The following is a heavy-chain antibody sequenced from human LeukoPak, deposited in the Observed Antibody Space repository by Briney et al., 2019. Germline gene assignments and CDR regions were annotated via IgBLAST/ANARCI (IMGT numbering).Heavy chain of an antibody. D-gene: IGHD4-17*01. CDR3: AREIGDHRDLYYFDY. Sequence: GGSLRLSCAASGFTVSSNYMSWVRQAPGKGLVWVSRINSDGSSTSYADSVKGRFTISRDNARNTLYLQMNSLRAEDTAVYYCAREIGDHRDLYYFDYWGQGTLVTVSS. V-gene: IGHV3-74*01. CDR2: INSDGSST. CDR1: GFTVSSNY. J-gene: IGHJ4*02.